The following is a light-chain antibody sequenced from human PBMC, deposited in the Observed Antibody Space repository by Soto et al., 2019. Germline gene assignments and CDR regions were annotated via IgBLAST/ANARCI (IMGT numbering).Light chain of an antibody. Sequence: QSALAQPASVSGSPGQSITISCTGTTSDVGHYDYVSWFQQHPGKVPKLIIYDVSHWPSGVYDRFSGSKSGNTATLTISGLPDEDADDYYCSSVTTSTTFVFGTGTKLTVL. V-gene: IGLV2-14*03. CDR1: TSDVGHYDY. CDR2: DVS. CDR3: SSVTTSTTFV. J-gene: IGLJ1*01.